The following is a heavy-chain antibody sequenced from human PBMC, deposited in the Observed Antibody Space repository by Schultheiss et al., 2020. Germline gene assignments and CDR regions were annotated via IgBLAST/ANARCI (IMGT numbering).Heavy chain of an antibody. J-gene: IGHJ4*02. V-gene: IGHV3-48*01. D-gene: IGHD3-22*01. Sequence: GGSLRLSCAASGFTFSSYSMNWVRQAPGKGLEWVSYISSSSSTIYYADSVKGRFTISRDNAKNSLYLQMNSLRAKDTAVYYCARTMYYDSSGPWGPFDYWGQGTLVTVSS. CDR3: ARTMYYDSSGPWGPFDY. CDR1: GFTFSSYS. CDR2: ISSSSSTI.